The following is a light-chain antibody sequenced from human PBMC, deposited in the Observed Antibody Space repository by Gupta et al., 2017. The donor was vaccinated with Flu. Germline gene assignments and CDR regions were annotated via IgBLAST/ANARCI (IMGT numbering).Light chain of an antibody. Sequence: DLTPQSPLPLSVVLGQSASISRRSSQRLVYSDGNTYLNWFQQKPGHSPRRLIYKISKRDSGVPDRFSGSGSGTDFTLRIARVEAEDVGTYFCMQGTHWPPTFGQGTKVEIK. CDR3: MQGTHWPPT. V-gene: IGKV2-30*01. CDR2: KIS. J-gene: IGKJ1*01. CDR1: QRLVYSDGNTY.